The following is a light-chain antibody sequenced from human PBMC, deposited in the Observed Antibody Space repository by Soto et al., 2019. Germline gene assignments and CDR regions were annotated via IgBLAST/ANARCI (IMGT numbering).Light chain of an antibody. CDR3: QSYDSINVV. CDR1: SGSIASNH. CDR2: KDN. V-gene: IGLV6-57*04. Sequence: FMLTQPHSVSESPGKTVTISCTRSSGSIASNHVQWYQQRPGSAPTTVIYKDNQRPSGVPDRFSGSIDSSSNSASLTISGLKTEDEADYYCQSYDSINVVFGGGTKLTVL. J-gene: IGLJ2*01.